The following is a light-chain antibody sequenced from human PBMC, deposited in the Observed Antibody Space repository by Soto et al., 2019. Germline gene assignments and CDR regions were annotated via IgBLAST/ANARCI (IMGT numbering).Light chain of an antibody. CDR1: QSVSSD. J-gene: IGKJ2*01. V-gene: IGKV3-15*01. Sequence: IVMTQSPATLSVSPGDRVTLSCRASQSVSSDLAWYQQKPGQAPRLLIYGASTRATGVPARFSGSGSGTEFTLTISSLQSEDFAIHYCQQYNKWPQYTFGQGTKVDIK. CDR2: GAS. CDR3: QQYNKWPQYT.